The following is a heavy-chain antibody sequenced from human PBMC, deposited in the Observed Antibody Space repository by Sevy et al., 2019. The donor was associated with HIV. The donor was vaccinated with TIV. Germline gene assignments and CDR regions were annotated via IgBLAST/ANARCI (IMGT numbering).Heavy chain of an antibody. CDR3: AKDLGWPL. V-gene: IGHV3-23*01. D-gene: IGHD2-15*01. Sequence: GGSLRLSCAASGFIFGNHAMSWVRQTPGKGLEWVSGITSTDSTTYYMDSVKGRFTISRDNCKNTLYLQMNSLRAEDTAVYYCAKDLGWPLWGQGTLVTVSS. CDR1: GFIFGNHA. CDR2: ITSTDSTT. J-gene: IGHJ4*02.